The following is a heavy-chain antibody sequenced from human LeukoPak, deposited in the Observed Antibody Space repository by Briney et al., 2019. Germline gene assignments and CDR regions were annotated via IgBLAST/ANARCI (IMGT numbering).Heavy chain of an antibody. J-gene: IGHJ3*02. V-gene: IGHV1-69*13. CDR2: IIPIFGTA. Sequence: EASVTVSCKASGGTFSSYAISWVRQAPGQGLEWMGGIIPIFGTANYAQKFQGRVTITADESTSTAYMELSSLRSEDTAVYYCATVATVTSDAFDIWGQGTMVTVSS. CDR1: GGTFSSYA. D-gene: IGHD4-11*01. CDR3: ATVATVTSDAFDI.